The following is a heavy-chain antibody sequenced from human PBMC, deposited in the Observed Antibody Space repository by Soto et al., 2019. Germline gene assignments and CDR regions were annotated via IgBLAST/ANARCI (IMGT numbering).Heavy chain of an antibody. Sequence: QVQLVQSGAEVKKPGASVKVSCKASGYTFTKYAMHWVRQAPGQRLEWMGWINAGNGNTKYSQKLQCRVTITRDTSASTAYMELSSLRSEDTSVYYCARGEGYCSGGSCYRWFDPWGQGTLVTVSS. J-gene: IGHJ5*02. CDR2: INAGNGNT. V-gene: IGHV1-3*01. D-gene: IGHD2-15*01. CDR3: ARGEGYCSGGSCYRWFDP. CDR1: GYTFTKYA.